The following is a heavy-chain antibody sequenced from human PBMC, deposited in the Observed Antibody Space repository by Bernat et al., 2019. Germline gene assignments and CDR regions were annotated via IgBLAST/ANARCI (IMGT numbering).Heavy chain of an antibody. D-gene: IGHD2-15*01. J-gene: IGHJ4*02. CDR1: GFTFSSYG. CDR3: AKEARPKCSGGNCTFDY. CDR2: IWYDGSNK. V-gene: IGHV3-30*02. Sequence: QVQLVESGGGLVKPGGSLRLSCAASGFTFSSYGMHWVRQAPGKGLEWVAVIWYDGSNKFYADSVKGRFTISRDNSKNTLYVQMNSLRADDTAVYYCAKEARPKCSGGNCTFDYWGQGTLVTVSS.